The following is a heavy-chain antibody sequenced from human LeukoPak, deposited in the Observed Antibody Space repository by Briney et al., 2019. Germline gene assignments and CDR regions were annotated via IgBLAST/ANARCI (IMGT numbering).Heavy chain of an antibody. CDR2: ISSDGSDT. J-gene: IGHJ6*03. V-gene: IGHV3-74*01. CDR3: AREWDLPGAYYMDV. Sequence: GGSLRLSCAASGFTISTYWMHWVRQAPGKGLEWVSRISSDGSDTVYADSVKGRFTISRENANETLYLQMNSLRGDDTAVYYCAREWDLPGAYYMDVWGKGTTVTLPS. CDR1: GFTISTYW. D-gene: IGHD7-27*01.